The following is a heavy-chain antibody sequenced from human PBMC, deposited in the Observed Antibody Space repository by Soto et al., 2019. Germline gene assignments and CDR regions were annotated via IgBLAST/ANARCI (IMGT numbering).Heavy chain of an antibody. D-gene: IGHD3-10*01. CDR1: GGSISSGGYS. CDR3: ARAHGSGWDAFEI. J-gene: IGHJ3*02. Sequence: QLQLQESGSGLVKPSQTLSLTCAVSGGSISSGGYSWSWIRQPPGKGLEWIGYIYHSGSTYYNPSLESRATVSVDRSRNQCSLKLSSVTAADTAVYYCARAHGSGWDAFEIWGQGTMVTVSS. CDR2: IYHSGST. V-gene: IGHV4-30-2*01.